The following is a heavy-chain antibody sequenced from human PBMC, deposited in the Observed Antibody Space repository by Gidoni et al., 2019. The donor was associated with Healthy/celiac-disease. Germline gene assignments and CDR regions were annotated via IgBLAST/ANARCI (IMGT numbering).Heavy chain of an antibody. CDR1: GGTFSSYA. CDR3: ARDFGNAKDY. J-gene: IGHJ4*02. D-gene: IGHD3-3*01. Sequence: VQLVQSGAEVKTPGSSVTVSCKASGGTFSSYAISWVRQAPGQGLEWMGRIIPILGIANYAQKFQSRVTITEDKSTITAYMELSSLRAEDTAVNYSARDFGNAKDYWGQRTLVTVSS. V-gene: IGHV1-69*04. CDR2: IIPILGIA.